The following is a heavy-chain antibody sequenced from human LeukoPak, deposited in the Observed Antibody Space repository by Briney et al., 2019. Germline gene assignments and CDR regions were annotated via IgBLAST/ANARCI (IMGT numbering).Heavy chain of an antibody. CDR3: AKWAAPDCGGDCSSDY. CDR1: GFSSSSYG. D-gene: IGHD2-21*01. Sequence: PGGSPRLSCAASGFSSSSYGMHWVRHGPGKGLERVAFIRCDGSSKYYADSVKGRFTISRDNSKNTLYLQMNSLRAEDTAVYYCAKWAAPDCGGDCSSDYWGQGTLVTVSS. CDR2: IRCDGSSK. V-gene: IGHV3-30*02. J-gene: IGHJ4*02.